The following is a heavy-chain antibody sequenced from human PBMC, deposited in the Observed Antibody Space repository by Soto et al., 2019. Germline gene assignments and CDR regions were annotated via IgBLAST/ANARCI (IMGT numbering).Heavy chain of an antibody. CDR3: ASGGLLPDY. J-gene: IGHJ4*02. Sequence: QLQLQESGSGLVKPSQTLSLACAVSGGSISSGGYSWSWIRQPPGKGLEGIGYISHSGRTYYNPSHKRPLTISVDRPKNQFSLKPSSVLAADTAVDSCASGGLLPDYWGQGTLVTVSS. CDR2: ISHSGRT. D-gene: IGHD6-19*01. CDR1: GGSISSGGYS. V-gene: IGHV4-30-2*01.